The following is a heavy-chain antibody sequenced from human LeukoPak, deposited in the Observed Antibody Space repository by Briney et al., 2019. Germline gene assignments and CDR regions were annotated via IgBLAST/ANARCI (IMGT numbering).Heavy chain of an antibody. J-gene: IGHJ5*02. Sequence: SETLSLTRTVSGGSISSYYWSWIRQPPGKGLEWIGYIYYSGSTNYNPSLKSRVTISVDTSKNQFSLKLSSVTAADTAVYYCARLAHRFDPWGQGTLVTVSS. CDR1: GGSISSYY. CDR3: ARLAHRFDP. CDR2: IYYSGST. V-gene: IGHV4-59*01.